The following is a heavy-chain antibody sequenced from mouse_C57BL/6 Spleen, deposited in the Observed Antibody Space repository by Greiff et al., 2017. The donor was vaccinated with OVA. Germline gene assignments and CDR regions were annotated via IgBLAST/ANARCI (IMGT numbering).Heavy chain of an antibody. D-gene: IGHD2-3*01. CDR3: ARVPLYDGYYDAMDY. CDR1: GYTFTSYW. V-gene: IGHV1-69*01. CDR2: IDPSDSYT. Sequence: QVQLKQSGAELVMPGASVKLSCKASGYTFTSYWMHWVKQRPGQGLEWIGEIDPSDSYTNYNQKFKGKSTLTVDKSSSTAYMQLSSLTSEDSAVYYCARVPLYDGYYDAMDYWGQGTSVTVSS. J-gene: IGHJ4*01.